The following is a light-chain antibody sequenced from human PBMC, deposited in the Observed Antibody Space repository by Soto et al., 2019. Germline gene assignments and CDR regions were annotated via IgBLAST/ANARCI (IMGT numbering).Light chain of an antibody. J-gene: IGKJ1*01. CDR1: QSVSSS. Sequence: EMAMAPSAPPLSVTPGGRATLSCRASQSVSSSLAWYQRKPGQAPRLLIYDASNRATGIPARFSGSGSRTDFTLTISSLEPEDFAVYYCQQRTKWRTFGQGTKV. CDR2: DAS. V-gene: IGKV3-11*01. CDR3: QQRTKWRT.